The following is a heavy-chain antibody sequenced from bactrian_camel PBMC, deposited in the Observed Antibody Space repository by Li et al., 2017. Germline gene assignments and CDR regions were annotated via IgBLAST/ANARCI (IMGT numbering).Heavy chain of an antibody. Sequence: HVQLVESGGGSVQAGGSLRLSCAVSGYTFGGNSMLAWFRQAPGKEREGVAALSPGFGATVYADSVKGRFTISQDRARNTMYLQMDKLKPEDTAMYYCAADLRRGGWLSGDGYNYWGQGTQVTVS. V-gene: IGHV3-3*01. CDR2: LSPGFGAT. J-gene: IGHJ4*01. CDR3: AADLRRGGWLSGDGYNY. D-gene: IGHD1*01. CDR1: GYTFGGNS.